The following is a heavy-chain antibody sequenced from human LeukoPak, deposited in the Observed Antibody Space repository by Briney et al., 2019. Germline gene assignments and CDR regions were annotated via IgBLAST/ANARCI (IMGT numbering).Heavy chain of an antibody. CDR3: ARGQGGSGGSPFDY. CDR1: GGSISSSSYY. D-gene: IGHD2-15*01. CDR2: INHSGST. Sequence: SETLSLTCTVSGGSISSSSYYWGWIRQPPGKGLEWIGEINHSGSTNYNPSLKSRVTISVDTSKNQFSLKLSSVTAADTAVYYCARGQGGSGGSPFDYWGQGTLVTVSS. V-gene: IGHV4-39*07. J-gene: IGHJ4*02.